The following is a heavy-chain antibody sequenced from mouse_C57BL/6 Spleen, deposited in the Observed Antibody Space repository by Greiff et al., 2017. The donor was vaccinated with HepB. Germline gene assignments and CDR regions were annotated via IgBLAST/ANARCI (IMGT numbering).Heavy chain of an antibody. CDR3: ARDYSNFGVFAY. Sequence: QFQLQQSGAELVKPGASVKISCKASGYAFSSYWMNWVKQRPGKGLEWIGQIYPGDGDTTHNGKLKGKATLTADKSSSTAYMQLSSLTSEDSAVYFCARDYSNFGVFAYWGQGTLVTVSA. J-gene: IGHJ3*01. CDR1: GYAFSSYW. D-gene: IGHD2-5*01. V-gene: IGHV1-80*01. CDR2: IYPGDGDT.